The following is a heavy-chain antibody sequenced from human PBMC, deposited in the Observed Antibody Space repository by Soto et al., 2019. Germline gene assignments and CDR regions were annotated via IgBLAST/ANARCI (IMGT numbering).Heavy chain of an antibody. CDR2: ISWNTATI. J-gene: IGHJ4*02. V-gene: IGHV3-9*03. Sequence: EVQLVESGGGLVQPGRSLRLSCAASGFRFDDYAMHWVRQAPGKGLEWVAGISWNTATIGYAGSVKGRFTISRDNARNSLYLQMNSLRPEYIAFYYWAGSSGFSGYDYPLHHGGGVTRVTVSS. D-gene: IGHD5-12*01. CDR1: GFRFDDYA. CDR3: AGSSGFSGYDYPLHH.